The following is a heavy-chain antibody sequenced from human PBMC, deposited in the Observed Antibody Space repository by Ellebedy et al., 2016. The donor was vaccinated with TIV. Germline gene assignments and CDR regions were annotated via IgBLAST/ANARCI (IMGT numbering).Heavy chain of an antibody. CDR2: TYSGGTT. CDR1: GFTVTSNY. J-gene: IGHJ6*02. V-gene: IGHV3-66*01. Sequence: GESLKISCTASGFTVTSNYMNWIRQAPGKGLEWVSVTYSGGTTYYADSVKGRFIISRDNSKNTLYLQMNSLRAEDTAVYYCAKTGFYYYYGMDVWGQGTTVTVSS. CDR3: AKTGFYYYYGMDV.